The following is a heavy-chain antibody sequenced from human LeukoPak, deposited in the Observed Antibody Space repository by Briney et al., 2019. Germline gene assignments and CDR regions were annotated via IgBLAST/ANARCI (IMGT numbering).Heavy chain of an antibody. D-gene: IGHD2-2*01. V-gene: IGHV3-30*02. J-gene: IGHJ6*04. CDR3: ARGATKFCSSTSCYSDV. Sequence: GGSLRLSCAASGFTFSSYGIHWVRQAPGKGLEWVAFIRYDESSKYYADSVRGRFTISRDNSRNTLYLQMSRLRAEDTAVYYCARGATKFCSSTSCYSDVWGEGTTVTVSS. CDR1: GFTFSSYG. CDR2: IRYDESSK.